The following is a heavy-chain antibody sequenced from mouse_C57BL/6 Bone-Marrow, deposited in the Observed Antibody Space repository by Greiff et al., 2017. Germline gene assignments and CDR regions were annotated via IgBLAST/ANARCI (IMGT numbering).Heavy chain of an antibody. CDR1: GFTFSSYG. D-gene: IGHD4-1*01. CDR2: ISSGGSYT. V-gene: IGHV5-6*02. Sequence: EVKVVGSGGDLVKPGGCLKLSCAASGFTFSSYGMSWVRPTPDKRLEWVATISSGGSYTYYPDSVKGRFTISRDNAKNTLYLQMSSLKSDDTAMYYCARRDWDAFAYWGQGTLVTVSA. J-gene: IGHJ3*01. CDR3: ARRDWDAFAY.